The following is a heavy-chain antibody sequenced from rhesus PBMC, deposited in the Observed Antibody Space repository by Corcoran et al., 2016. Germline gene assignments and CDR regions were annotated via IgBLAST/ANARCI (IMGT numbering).Heavy chain of an antibody. J-gene: IGHJ4*01. CDR2: IYGSSGST. D-gene: IGHD6S26*01. CDR3: ARRGGRGWSLDY. CDR1: GYSVSSNY. Sequence: QVQLQESGPGPVKPSETLSLTCAVSGYSVSSNYWPWIRQPPGKGLEWIGYIYGSSGSTYYNPSLKRRVTISKDTSNNQFSLTLRSVTAADSAVYYCARRGGRGWSLDYWGQGVLVTVSS. V-gene: IGHV4S7*01.